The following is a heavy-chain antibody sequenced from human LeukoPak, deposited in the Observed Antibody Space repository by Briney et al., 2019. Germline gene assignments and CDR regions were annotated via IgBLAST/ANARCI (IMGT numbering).Heavy chain of an antibody. CDR3: TRDRWGGGYISRGMDV. J-gene: IGHJ6*04. D-gene: IGHD5-12*01. V-gene: IGHV3-23*01. CDR1: GFTFSNYA. CDR2: ISRGTATT. Sequence: GGSLRLSCAASGFTFSNYAMSWVLQPPGKGLEWVSTISRGTATTYYADSVKGRFIISRDNSKNTLYLQMNSLRAEDTAVYYCTRDRWGGGYISRGMDVWGKGTTVTISS.